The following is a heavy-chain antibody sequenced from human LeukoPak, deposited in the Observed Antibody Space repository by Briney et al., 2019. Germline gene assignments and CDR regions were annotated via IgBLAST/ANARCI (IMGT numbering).Heavy chain of an antibody. J-gene: IGHJ1*01. D-gene: IGHD4-23*01. CDR1: GGIYRRYS. Sequence: VASVKVSCKASGGIYRRYSITGVRQAPGQGLEWMGGIVPPLGTANYAQKFQGRVTITRDESTNTAYMELTSLTSEDAAVYYCTTYGSNIAEYFEHWGQGTLVSVSS. CDR3: TTYGSNIAEYFEH. V-gene: IGHV1-69*16. CDR2: IVPPLGTA.